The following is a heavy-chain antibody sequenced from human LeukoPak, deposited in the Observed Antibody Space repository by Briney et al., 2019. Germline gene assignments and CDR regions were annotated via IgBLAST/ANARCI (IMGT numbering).Heavy chain of an antibody. V-gene: IGHV4-39*01. CDR2: LYYSGST. J-gene: IGHJ4*02. CDR1: GGSISSSSYY. CDR3: AGYCSGGSCSFDY. D-gene: IGHD2-15*01. Sequence: PSETLSLTCSVSGGSISSSSYYWGWIRQPLGKGLEWFGSLYYSGSTHYNPSLKSRVTISVDTSKNQFSLKLSSVTAADTAVYFCAGYCSGGSCSFDYWGQGTLVTVSS.